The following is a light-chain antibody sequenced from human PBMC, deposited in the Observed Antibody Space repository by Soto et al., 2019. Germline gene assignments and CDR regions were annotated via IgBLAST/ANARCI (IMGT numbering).Light chain of an antibody. CDR2: GAS. V-gene: IGKV3-15*01. CDR1: QSSNSE. CDR3: QQGHNWPLT. Sequence: ERAMTQSPATLYLSPGERAALSCRASQSSNSELARDQQKPGQPPRLLIYGASTRATGVPARFTGSESGSEFTLTIRGLQSEDFAVYYCQQGHNWPLTFGQGTRLEI. J-gene: IGKJ2*01.